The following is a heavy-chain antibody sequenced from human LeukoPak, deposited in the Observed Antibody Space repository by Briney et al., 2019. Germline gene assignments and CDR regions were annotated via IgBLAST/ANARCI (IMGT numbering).Heavy chain of an antibody. D-gene: IGHD5-18*01. CDR1: GFTVSSNY. CDR3: AKERGYSYGSYYFDY. Sequence: GGSLRLSCAASGFTVSSNYMSWVRQAPGKGLEWVSAISGSGGSTYYADSVKGRFTISRDNSKNTLYLQMNSLRAEDTAVYYCAKERGYSYGSYYFDYWGQGTLVTVSS. CDR2: ISGSGGST. V-gene: IGHV3-23*01. J-gene: IGHJ4*02.